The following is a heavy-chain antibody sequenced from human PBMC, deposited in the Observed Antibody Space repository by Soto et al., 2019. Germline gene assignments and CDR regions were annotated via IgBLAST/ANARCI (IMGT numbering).Heavy chain of an antibody. CDR3: ARERYCSGGSCYPDY. Sequence: SETLSLTCTVSGGSISSYYWSWIRQPPGKGLEWIGYIYYSGSTNYNPSLKSRVTISVDTPKNQFSLKLRSVTAADTAVYYCARERYCSGGSCYPDYWGQGTLVTVSS. J-gene: IGHJ4*02. CDR1: GGSISSYY. V-gene: IGHV4-59*01. CDR2: IYYSGST. D-gene: IGHD2-15*01.